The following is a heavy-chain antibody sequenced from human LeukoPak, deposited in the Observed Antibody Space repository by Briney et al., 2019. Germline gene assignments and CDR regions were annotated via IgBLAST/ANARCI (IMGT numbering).Heavy chain of an antibody. CDR2: IKSKTGGGST. Sequence: GGSLRLSCAASGFTFSNAWMSWVRQAPGKGLEWVGRIKSKTGGGSTDYAAPVEGRFTLSRDDSKNTLYLQMNSLKSEDTAEYYCTTDAYDFWSGYQDYWGQGTLVTVSS. J-gene: IGHJ4*02. CDR3: TTDAYDFWSGYQDY. CDR1: GFTFSNAW. D-gene: IGHD3-3*01. V-gene: IGHV3-15*01.